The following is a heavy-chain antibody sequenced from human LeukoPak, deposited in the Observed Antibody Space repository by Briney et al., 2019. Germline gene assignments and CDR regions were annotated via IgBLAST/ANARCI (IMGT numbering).Heavy chain of an antibody. CDR2: ISRSGGST. CDR1: GFTFSSYA. Sequence: QSGGSLRLSCAASGFTFSSYAMSWVRQAPGKGLEWVSAISRSGGSTYYADSVKGRFTISRDNSKNTLYLQMNSLRAEDTAVYYCAKDQGIVVVPAATFDYWGQGTLVTVSS. V-gene: IGHV3-23*01. D-gene: IGHD2-2*01. CDR3: AKDQGIVVVPAATFDY. J-gene: IGHJ4*02.